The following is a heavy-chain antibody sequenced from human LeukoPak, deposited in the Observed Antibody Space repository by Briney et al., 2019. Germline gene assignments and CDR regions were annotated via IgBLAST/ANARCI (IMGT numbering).Heavy chain of an antibody. V-gene: IGHV4-30-2*01. J-gene: IGHJ4*02. Sequence: SQTLSLTCTVSGGSISSGGYYWSWIRQPPGKGLEWIGYIYHSGSTYYNPSLKSRVTISVDKSKNQFSLKLRSVTAADTAVYFCARDAHSGSYGVPFYWGQGTLVTVSS. CDR3: ARDAHSGSYGVPFY. CDR2: IYHSGST. CDR1: GGSISSGGYY. D-gene: IGHD1-26*01.